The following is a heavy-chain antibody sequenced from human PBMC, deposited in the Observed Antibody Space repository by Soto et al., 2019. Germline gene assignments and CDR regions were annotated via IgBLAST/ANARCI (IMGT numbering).Heavy chain of an antibody. J-gene: IGHJ4*02. CDR1: GYTFTSYA. CDR3: ARVLYLPNTSSWYAAPYYFDY. Sequence: ASVKVSCKASGYTFTSYAMHWVRQAPGQRLEWMGWINAGNGNTKYSQKFQGRVTITRDTSASTAYMELSSLRSEDTAVYYCARVLYLPNTSSWYAAPYYFDYWGQGTPVTVSS. D-gene: IGHD6-13*01. CDR2: INAGNGNT. V-gene: IGHV1-3*01.